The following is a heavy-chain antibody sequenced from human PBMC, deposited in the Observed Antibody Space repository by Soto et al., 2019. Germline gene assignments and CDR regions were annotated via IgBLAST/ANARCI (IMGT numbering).Heavy chain of an antibody. V-gene: IGHV4-31*03. CDR3: ARLRIATNNYKWFDP. CDR1: GAALNSGNYY. D-gene: IGHD2-21*01. CDR2: IYVTGAV. J-gene: IGHJ5*02. Sequence: KTSETLSLTCSVSGAALNSGNYYWSWIRQVPGKGLEWIGHIYVTGAVDYNPSLRDRITISQDTSERQFSLNLRHVTAADTAVYYCARLRIATNNYKWFDPWGQGTLVTVSS.